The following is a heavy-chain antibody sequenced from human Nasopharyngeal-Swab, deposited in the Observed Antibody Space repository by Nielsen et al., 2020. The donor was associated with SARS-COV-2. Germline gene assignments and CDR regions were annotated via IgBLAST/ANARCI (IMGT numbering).Heavy chain of an antibody. CDR3: ARERYYDFWGGYFKDAFDI. CDR1: GYTFTSYG. Sequence: ASVKVSCKASGYTFTSYGISWVRQAPGQGLEWMGWISAYNGNTNYAQKLQGRVTMTTDTSTSTAYMELRSLRSDDTAVYYCARERYYDFWGGYFKDAFDIWGQGTMVTVSS. J-gene: IGHJ3*02. CDR2: ISAYNGNT. D-gene: IGHD3-3*01. V-gene: IGHV1-18*01.